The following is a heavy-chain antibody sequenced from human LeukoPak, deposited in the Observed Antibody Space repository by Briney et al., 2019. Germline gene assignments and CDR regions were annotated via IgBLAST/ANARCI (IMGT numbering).Heavy chain of an antibody. J-gene: IGHJ4*02. D-gene: IGHD5-18*01. CDR2: IWYDGSNK. Sequence: PGRSLRLSCAASGFTLSSYGMHWVRQAPGKGLEWVAVIWYDGSNKYYADSVKGRFTISRDNSKNTLYLQMNSLRAEDTAVYYCARDWGTAMAYFDYWGQGTLVTVSS. CDR1: GFTLSSYG. V-gene: IGHV3-33*01. CDR3: ARDWGTAMAYFDY.